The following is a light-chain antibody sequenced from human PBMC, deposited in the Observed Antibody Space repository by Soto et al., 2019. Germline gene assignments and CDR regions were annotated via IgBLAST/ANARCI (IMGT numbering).Light chain of an antibody. V-gene: IGLV2-14*03. Sequence: QSALTQPASVSGSPGQSLTISCTGTRSDVGGYDYVSWYQHHPGKAPKLIIYDVTTRPSGVSNRFSGSKSGNTASLTISGLQAEDEADYYCNSYTRSSSVVFGGGTQLTVL. CDR2: DVT. CDR3: NSYTRSSSVV. J-gene: IGLJ2*01. CDR1: RSDVGGYDY.